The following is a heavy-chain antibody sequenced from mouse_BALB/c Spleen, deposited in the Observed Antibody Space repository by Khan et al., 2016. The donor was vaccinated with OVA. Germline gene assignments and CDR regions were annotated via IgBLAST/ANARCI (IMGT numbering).Heavy chain of an antibody. Sequence: VQLKQSGPGLVKPSQSLFLTCTVTGYSITSDYAWNWIRQFPGNTLEWMGYISYSGSTNYNPSLKSRISITRDTSKNQFILQLNSVTTEDTATYYCARDGSRYNYAMDYWGQGTSVTVSS. V-gene: IGHV3-2*02. J-gene: IGHJ4*01. CDR2: ISYSGST. D-gene: IGHD2-3*01. CDR3: ARDGSRYNYAMDY. CDR1: GYSITSDYA.